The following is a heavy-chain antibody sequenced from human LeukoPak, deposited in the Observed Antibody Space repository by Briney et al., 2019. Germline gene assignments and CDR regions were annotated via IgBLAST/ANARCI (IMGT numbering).Heavy chain of an antibody. D-gene: IGHD5-18*01. Sequence: GGSLTLSCAASGFTFSSYSMNWVRQAPGKGLEWVSSISSSSSYIYYADSLKGRFTISRDNSKNTLYLQMNSLRAEDTAVYYCAKDSIQLWFSDYWGQGTLVTVSS. J-gene: IGHJ4*02. V-gene: IGHV3-21*04. CDR3: AKDSIQLWFSDY. CDR1: GFTFSSYS. CDR2: ISSSSSYI.